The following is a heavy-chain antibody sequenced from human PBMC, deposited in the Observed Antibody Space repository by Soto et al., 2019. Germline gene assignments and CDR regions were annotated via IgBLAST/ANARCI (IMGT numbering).Heavy chain of an antibody. CDR2: IYDSGTT. CDR1: GGSFSGYY. J-gene: IGHJ5*02. V-gene: IGHV4-34*11. D-gene: IGHD3-16*02. CDR3: ARDRWTSRANWFDP. Sequence: SETLSLTGAGYGGSFSGYYWSWIRQAPGKGLEWIGHIYDSGTTNYNPSLGSRVTISVDTSRNLFSLKLSSVTAADTALYFCARDRWTSRANWFDPWGPGTLVTVSS.